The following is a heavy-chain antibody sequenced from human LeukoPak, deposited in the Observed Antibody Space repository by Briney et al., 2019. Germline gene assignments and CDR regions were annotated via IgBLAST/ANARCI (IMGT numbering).Heavy chain of an antibody. J-gene: IGHJ4*02. Sequence: GASVKVSCKASAGTFSSYAISWVRQAPGQGLEWMGRIIPIFGTANYAQKFQGRVTITTDESTSTAYMELSSLRSEDTAVYYCARDSLSYSSSWYDLGYWGQGTLVTVSS. CDR3: ARDSLSYSSSWYDLGY. CDR2: IIPIFGTA. V-gene: IGHV1-69*05. CDR1: AGTFSSYA. D-gene: IGHD6-13*01.